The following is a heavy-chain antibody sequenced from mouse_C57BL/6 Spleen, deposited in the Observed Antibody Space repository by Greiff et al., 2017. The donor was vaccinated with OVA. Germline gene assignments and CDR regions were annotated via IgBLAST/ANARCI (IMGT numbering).Heavy chain of an antibody. J-gene: IGHJ2*01. CDR3: ARSNWDVYYFGY. D-gene: IGHD4-1*01. V-gene: IGHV1-52*01. CDR2: IDPSDSET. CDR1: GYTFTSYW. Sequence: VKLQQPGAELVRPGSSVKLSCKASGYTFTSYWMHWVKQRPIQGLEWIGNIDPSDSETHYNQKFKDKATLTVDKSSSTAYMQLSNLTSEDSAVYYCARSNWDVYYFGYWGQGTTLTVSS.